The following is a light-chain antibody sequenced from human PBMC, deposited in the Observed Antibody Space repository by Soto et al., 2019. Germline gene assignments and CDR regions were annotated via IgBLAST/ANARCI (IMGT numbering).Light chain of an antibody. J-gene: IGKJ4*01. Sequence: EMVVTQSPATLSVSPGERATLSCRASQDVSSSYLAWYQQKPGQAPRLLIYGASSRATGIPDRFSGSGSGTDFTLTISRLEPEDFAVYYCQQYGSSPLTFGGGTKVDIK. V-gene: IGKV3-20*01. CDR1: QDVSSSY. CDR3: QQYGSSPLT. CDR2: GAS.